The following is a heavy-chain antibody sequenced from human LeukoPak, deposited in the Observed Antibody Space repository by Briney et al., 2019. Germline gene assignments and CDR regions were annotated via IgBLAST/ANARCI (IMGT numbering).Heavy chain of an antibody. CDR2: ISCDGSDT. J-gene: IGHJ4*02. CDR3: ARDQTQLGPTTVDH. D-gene: IGHD1-1*01. Sequence: PGGSLRLSCVASGFSFSSYWMHWVRQDPGKGLMWVARISCDGSDTKYGDSVKGRFTISRDNGKNTLYLQMNSLGAEDTAVYYCARDQTQLGPTTVDHWGQGIQVTVSS. CDR1: GFSFSSYW. V-gene: IGHV3-74*01.